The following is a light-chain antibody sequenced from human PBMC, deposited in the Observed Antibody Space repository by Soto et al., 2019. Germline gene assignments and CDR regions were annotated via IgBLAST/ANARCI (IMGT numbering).Light chain of an antibody. CDR1: SSDIGGFYY. CDR2: QVS. CDR3: SSYSSSSTFYV. V-gene: IGLV2-14*01. Sequence: QSVLTQPASVSGSPGQSITISCTGTSSDIGGFYYVSWYQHHPGKDPKLTIYQVSNRPAGVSNRFSGSNSGNMASLTISGLQAEDEADYFCSSYSSSSTFYVFGAGTKVTVL. J-gene: IGLJ1*01.